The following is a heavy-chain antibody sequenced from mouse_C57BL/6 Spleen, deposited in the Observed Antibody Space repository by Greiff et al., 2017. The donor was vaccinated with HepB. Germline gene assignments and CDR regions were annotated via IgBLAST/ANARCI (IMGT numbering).Heavy chain of an antibody. CDR3: ASWGDALDY. Sequence: EVKLMESGGGLVQPGGSLSLSCAASGFTFTDYYMSWVRQPPGKALEWLGFIRNKANGYTTEYSASVKGRFTISRDNSQSILYLQMNALRAEDSATYYCASWGDALDYWGQGTTLTVSS. V-gene: IGHV7-3*01. D-gene: IGHD3-3*01. J-gene: IGHJ2*01. CDR1: GFTFTDYY. CDR2: IRNKANGYTT.